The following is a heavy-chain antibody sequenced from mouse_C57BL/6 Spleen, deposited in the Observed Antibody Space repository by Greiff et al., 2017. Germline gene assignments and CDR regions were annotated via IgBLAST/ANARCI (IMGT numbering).Heavy chain of an antibody. V-gene: IGHV1-55*01. CDR1: GYTFTSYW. J-gene: IGHJ3*01. Sequence: QVQLQQSGAELVKPGASVKMSCKASGYTFTSYWITWVKQRPGQGLEWIGDIYPGSGSTNYNEKFKSKATLTVDTSSSTAYMQLSSLTSEDSAVYYCARSEKYDRGPWFAYWGQGTLVTVSA. D-gene: IGHD2-14*01. CDR3: ARSEKYDRGPWFAY. CDR2: IYPGSGST.